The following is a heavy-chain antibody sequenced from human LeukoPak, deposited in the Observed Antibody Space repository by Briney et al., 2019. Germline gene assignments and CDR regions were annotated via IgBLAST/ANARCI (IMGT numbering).Heavy chain of an antibody. J-gene: IGHJ4*02. V-gene: IGHV4-34*01. CDR1: GVSFDDYY. CDR3: TRMTTGHDY. D-gene: IGHD4-17*01. Sequence: PSETRSLTCAASGVSFDDYYWAWVRQTPGKGLEWIGEINHSGYTNDSPSLKSRVTLSIDTSRKQFSLNLRSVTVADAGTYYCTRMTTGHDYWGQGTLVTVSS. CDR2: INHSGYT.